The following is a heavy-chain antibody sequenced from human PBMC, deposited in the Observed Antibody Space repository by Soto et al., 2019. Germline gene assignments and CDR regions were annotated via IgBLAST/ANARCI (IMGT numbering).Heavy chain of an antibody. Sequence: QVQLQQWGAGLLKPSETLSLTCAVYGGSFSGYYWSWIRQPPGKGLEWIGEINHSGSTNYNPSLKSRVTISVDTSKNQFSLKLSSVTAADTAVYYCARVGDGYNLIGVLDYWGQGTLVTVSS. D-gene: IGHD5-12*01. V-gene: IGHV4-34*01. J-gene: IGHJ4*02. CDR1: GGSFSGYY. CDR2: INHSGST. CDR3: ARVGDGYNLIGVLDY.